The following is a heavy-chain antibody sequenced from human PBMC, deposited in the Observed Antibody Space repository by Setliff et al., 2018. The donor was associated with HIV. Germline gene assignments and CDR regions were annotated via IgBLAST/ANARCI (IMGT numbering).Heavy chain of an antibody. Sequence: SETLSLTCTVSGGSITSDYYWGWIRQPPGKGLEWIGSIYYSGNTYYNPSLKSRVTISIDTSRNQFSLKLTSVTAADTAVYYCATLQSSGWPHGIEYWGQGTLVTVSS. D-gene: IGHD6-19*01. CDR3: ATLQSSGWPHGIEY. J-gene: IGHJ4*02. CDR1: GGSITSDYY. V-gene: IGHV4-38-2*02. CDR2: IYYSGNT.